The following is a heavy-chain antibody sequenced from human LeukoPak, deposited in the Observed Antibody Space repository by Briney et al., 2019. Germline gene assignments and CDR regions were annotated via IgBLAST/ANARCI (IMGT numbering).Heavy chain of an antibody. CDR2: IYYSGST. D-gene: IGHD1-14*01. Sequence: SETLSLTCTVSGGSISSYYWSRIRQPPGKGPEWIGYIYYSGSTNYNPSLKSRVTISVDTSKNQFSLKLSSVTAADTAVYYCARELTGGYFQHWGQGTLVTVSS. J-gene: IGHJ1*01. V-gene: IGHV4-59*01. CDR3: ARELTGGYFQH. CDR1: GGSISSYY.